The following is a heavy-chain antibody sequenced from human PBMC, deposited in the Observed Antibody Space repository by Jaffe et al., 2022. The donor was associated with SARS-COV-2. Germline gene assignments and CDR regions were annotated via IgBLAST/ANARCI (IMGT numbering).Heavy chain of an antibody. J-gene: IGHJ5*02. CDR2: RIYPSGRIFTAGDT. Sequence: QVRLQESGPGLVRPSQTLSLTCTVSGDSISSGAYYWNWLRQSAGKGLEWIGRIYPSGRIFTAGDTDYSPSLKGRVAMSVDTSRNQFSLRLSSVTAADTAVYYCARGYPAARAFGEKVKTKNNNWFDPWGQGILVTVSS. CDR3: ARGYPAARAFGEKVKTKNNNWFDP. V-gene: IGHV4-61*02. D-gene: IGHD3-16*01. CDR1: GDSISSGAYY.